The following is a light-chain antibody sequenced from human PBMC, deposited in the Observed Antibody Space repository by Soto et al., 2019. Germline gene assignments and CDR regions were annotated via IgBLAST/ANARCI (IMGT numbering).Light chain of an antibody. CDR1: QSVSSN. J-gene: IGKJ4*01. CDR3: QQYNNWPLT. CDR2: GAS. Sequence: EIVMTQSPATLSVSPGERVTLSCRASQSVSSNLAWYQQKPGQAPRLLIYGASTRATVIPARFSGSGSGTEVTLTISSLQSEDFAVYYCQQYNNWPLTFGGGTKVEIK. V-gene: IGKV3-15*01.